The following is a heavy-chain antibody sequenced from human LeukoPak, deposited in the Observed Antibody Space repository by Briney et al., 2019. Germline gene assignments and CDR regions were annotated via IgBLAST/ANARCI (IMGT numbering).Heavy chain of an antibody. V-gene: IGHV1-69*01. CDR3: ARDAGIVVVPAAITSLYFDY. Sequence: SVKVSCKASGGTFSSYAISWVRQAPGQGLEWMGGIIPIFGTANYAQKFQGRVTITADESTSTAYMELSSLRSEDTAVYYCARDAGIVVVPAAITSLYFDYWGQGTLVTVSS. CDR2: IIPIFGTA. J-gene: IGHJ4*02. D-gene: IGHD2-2*01. CDR1: GGTFSSYA.